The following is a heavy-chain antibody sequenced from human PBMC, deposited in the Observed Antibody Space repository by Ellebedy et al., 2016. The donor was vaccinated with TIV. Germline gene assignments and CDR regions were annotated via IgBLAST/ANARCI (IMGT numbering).Heavy chain of an antibody. Sequence: PGGSLRLSCAVSGSTFSNYAVHWFRQAPGKGLEWVALISNDGTRTNYADYVKGRFTISGDNSKNTLFLQMNNLRPEDTAVYYCATERWGSGFVDYWGQGTLVIVSS. CDR3: ATERWGSGFVDY. J-gene: IGHJ4*02. CDR2: ISNDGTRT. D-gene: IGHD1-26*01. V-gene: IGHV3-30-3*01. CDR1: GSTFSNYA.